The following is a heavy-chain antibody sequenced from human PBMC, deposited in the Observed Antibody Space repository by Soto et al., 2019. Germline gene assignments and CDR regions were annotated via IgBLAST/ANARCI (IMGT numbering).Heavy chain of an antibody. CDR3: AKGKAAAGPLINWFDP. J-gene: IGHJ5*02. D-gene: IGHD6-13*01. Sequence: GGSLRLSCAASGFTFSSYAMSWVRQAPGKGLEWVSAISGSGGSTYYADSVKGRFTISRDNSKNTLYLQMNSLRAEDTAVYYCAKGKAAAGPLINWFDPWGQGTLVTVSS. CDR1: GFTFSSYA. CDR2: ISGSGGST. V-gene: IGHV3-23*01.